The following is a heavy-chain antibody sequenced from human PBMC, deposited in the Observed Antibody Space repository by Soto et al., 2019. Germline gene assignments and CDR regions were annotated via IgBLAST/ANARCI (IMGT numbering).Heavy chain of an antibody. CDR2: INPNNGDT. CDR3: AKIRTYYYSSGSLNY. J-gene: IGHJ4*02. Sequence: ASVKVSCKASGYTFTGFYLHRVRRAPGQGLEWMGWINPNNGDTNYAQRFQGRVIMTRDTSITTAYMEVSRLRSDDTAVYYCAKIRTYYYSSGSLNYWGQGTQVTV. CDR1: GYTFTGFY. V-gene: IGHV1-2*02. D-gene: IGHD3-22*01.